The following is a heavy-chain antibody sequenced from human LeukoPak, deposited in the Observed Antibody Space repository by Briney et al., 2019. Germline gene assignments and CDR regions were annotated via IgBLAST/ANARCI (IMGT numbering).Heavy chain of an antibody. D-gene: IGHD5-18*01. CDR2: INHSGST. Sequence: SETRSLTCAVYGGSFSGYYWSWIRQPPGKGLEWIGEINHSGSTNYNPSLKSRVTISVDTSKNQFSLKLSSVTAADTAVYYCARVHSNYLQLWISHFDYWGQGTVVTVSS. CDR1: GGSFSGYY. CDR3: ARVHSNYLQLWISHFDY. J-gene: IGHJ4*02. V-gene: IGHV4-34*01.